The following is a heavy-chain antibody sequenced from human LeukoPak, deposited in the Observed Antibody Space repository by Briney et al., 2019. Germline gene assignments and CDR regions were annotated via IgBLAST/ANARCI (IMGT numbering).Heavy chain of an antibody. J-gene: IGHJ6*04. V-gene: IGHV3-30*02. CDR2: ISYDGTKK. Sequence: PGGSLRLSCAASGFTFSTYTMHWVRQAPGKGLEWVAFISYDGTKKYYADSVKGRSTISRDNSKNTLYLQMNSLRAEDTAVYYCAELGITMIGGVWGKGTTVTISS. CDR1: GFTFSTYT. D-gene: IGHD3-10*02. CDR3: AELGITMIGGV.